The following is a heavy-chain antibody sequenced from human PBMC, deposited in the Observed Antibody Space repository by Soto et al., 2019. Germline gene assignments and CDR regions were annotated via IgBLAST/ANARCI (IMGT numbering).Heavy chain of an antibody. J-gene: IGHJ6*01. Sequence: QVQLVESGGGLVKPGGSLRLSCAASGFTFSDYYMSWIRQAPGKGLEWVSYISSSGSTIYYADSVKGRFTSSRDNAKSSIDLQRNSLRADVMAGDNCARAQGGGSCNYYYCYGMDAGGQGDMVSVS. CDR3: ARAQGGGSCNYYYCYGMDA. CDR2: ISSSGSTI. D-gene: IGHD2-15*01. CDR1: GFTFSDYY. V-gene: IGHV3-11*01.